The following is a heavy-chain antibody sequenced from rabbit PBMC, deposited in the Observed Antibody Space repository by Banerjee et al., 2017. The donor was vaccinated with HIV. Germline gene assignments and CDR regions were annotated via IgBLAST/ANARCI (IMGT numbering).Heavy chain of an antibody. D-gene: IGHD7-1*01. CDR1: GFDFSRNA. V-gene: IGHV1S45*01. J-gene: IGHJ4*01. Sequence: QQQLEESGGGLVKPEGSLTLTRKASGFDFSRNAMCLVSQAPGKGLEWIACINTSSGNTVYATWAKGRFTISKPSWTTVTLQMTSLTAADTATYFCARDLTGVTGWNFNLWGQGTLVTVS. CDR3: ARDLTGVTGWNFNL. CDR2: INTSSGNT.